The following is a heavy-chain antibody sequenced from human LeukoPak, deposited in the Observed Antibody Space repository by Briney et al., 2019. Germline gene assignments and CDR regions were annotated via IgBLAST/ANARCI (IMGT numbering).Heavy chain of an antibody. CDR3: TTPLTTVTTLPFDS. J-gene: IGHJ4*02. CDR1: GLTFINAW. CDR2: IKSRSDGGTT. Sequence: GGSLRLSCGASGLTFINAWMNWVRQAPGKGVEWVGRIKSRSDGGTTDYATPVKGRFTISRDDPKATVYLQMDSLKTEDTAVYYRTTPLTTVTTLPFDSWGQGTLVTVSS. V-gene: IGHV3-15*01. D-gene: IGHD4-17*01.